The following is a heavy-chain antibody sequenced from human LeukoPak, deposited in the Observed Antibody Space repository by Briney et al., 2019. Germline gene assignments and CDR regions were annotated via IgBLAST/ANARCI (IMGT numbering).Heavy chain of an antibody. CDR1: GFTFTSYA. CDR2: ISGGGGST. CDR3: AKASHYDILTGRHSARLWYFDY. Sequence: GGSLRLSCAASGFTFTSYAMSWVCQAPGKGLEWVSGISGGGGSTYYADSVKGRFSISRDNSKNNLYLQMNSLRAEDTAVYYCAKASHYDILTGRHSARLWYFDYWGQGTLVTVSS. V-gene: IGHV3-23*01. D-gene: IGHD3-9*01. J-gene: IGHJ4*02.